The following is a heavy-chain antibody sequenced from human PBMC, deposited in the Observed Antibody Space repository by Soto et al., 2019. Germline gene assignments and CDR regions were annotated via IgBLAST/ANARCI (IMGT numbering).Heavy chain of an antibody. CDR3: TRVPRCSKATCYARGAVDL. CDR1: GFTFSNYW. J-gene: IGHJ3*01. D-gene: IGHD2-2*01. Sequence: VQLVESGGGLVHPGGSLRLSCAASGFTFSNYWMHWVRQAPGKGLVWVSRINSEGGSTAYADSVKGRFTISRDNAEKTLFLQMNSLTAEDMAVFYCTRVPRCSKATCYARGAVDLWGQGTVVSVSS. CDR2: INSEGGST. V-gene: IGHV3-74*01.